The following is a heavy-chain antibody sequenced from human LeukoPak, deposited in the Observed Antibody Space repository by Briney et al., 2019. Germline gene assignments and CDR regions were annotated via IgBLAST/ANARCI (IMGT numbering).Heavy chain of an antibody. CDR2: ISHEGSYK. CDR3: AKGYCSSSSCYSYAFDI. CDR1: GLSFSSYG. J-gene: IGHJ3*02. Sequence: GRSLRLSCAASGLSFSSYGMHWVRQAPGKGLEWVAVISHEGSYKNHADSVKGRFTISRGNSKNTLFLQMNSLRAEDTAVYYCAKGYCSSSSCYSYAFDIWGQGTVVTVSS. V-gene: IGHV3-30*18. D-gene: IGHD2-2*01.